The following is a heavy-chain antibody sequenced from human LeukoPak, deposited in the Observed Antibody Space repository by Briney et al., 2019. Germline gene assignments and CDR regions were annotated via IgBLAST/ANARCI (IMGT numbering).Heavy chain of an antibody. CDR1: GYTFTSYG. D-gene: IGHD1-26*01. V-gene: IGHV1-18*01. CDR3: AREMDDSGSYFFDY. CDR2: ISAYNGNT. J-gene: IGHJ4*02. Sequence: ASVKVSCKASGYTFTSYGISWVRQAPGQGLEWMGWISAYNGNTNYAQKLQGRVTMTTDTSTSTAYMELRSLRSDDTAVYYCAREMDDSGSYFFDYWGQGTLVAVSS.